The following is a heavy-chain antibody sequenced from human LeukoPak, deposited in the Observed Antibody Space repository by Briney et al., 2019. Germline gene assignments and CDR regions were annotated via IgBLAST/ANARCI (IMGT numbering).Heavy chain of an antibody. CDR3: ASTTMVLGLHYGMDV. D-gene: IGHD3-10*01. CDR1: GGTVTIYS. V-gene: IGHV1-69*02. CDR2: IILIFGIA. Sequence: SSVKLSCTASGGTVTIYSISWVRQAPGQGLGWMGRIILIFGIANYEQKFRGRVTIHADKSRSTASIELSSRPSEERPVYIFASTTMVLGLHYGMDVWGQGTTVTVSS. J-gene: IGHJ6*02.